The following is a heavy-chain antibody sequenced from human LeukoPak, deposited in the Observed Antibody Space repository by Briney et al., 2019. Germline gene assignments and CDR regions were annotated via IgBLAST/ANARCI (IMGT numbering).Heavy chain of an antibody. V-gene: IGHV3-53*01. D-gene: IGHD3-22*01. CDR1: GFTVSSNY. Sequence: GGSLRLSCAASGFTVSSNYMSWVRQAPGKGLEWVSVIYSGGSTYYADSVKGRFTISRDNSKNTLYLQMNSLRAEDTAVYYCARDSDKYYYDSSGYPAPNKFDYWGQGTLVTVSS. CDR2: IYSGGST. CDR3: ARDSDKYYYDSSGYPAPNKFDY. J-gene: IGHJ4*02.